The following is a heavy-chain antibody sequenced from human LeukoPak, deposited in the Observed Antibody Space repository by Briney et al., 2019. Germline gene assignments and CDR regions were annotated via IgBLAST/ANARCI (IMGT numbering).Heavy chain of an antibody. D-gene: IGHD6-19*01. CDR3: AKGSGSGWYGWFAP. J-gene: IGHJ5*02. Sequence: GGSLRLSCAASGFTFSSYAMTWVRQAPGKGLEWDSSIDASGGGTYYADSVKGRFTISRDNSKNTFFLQMNTLRAADTAVYYCAKGSGSGWYGWFAPWGQGTLVTVSS. V-gene: IGHV3-23*01. CDR2: IDASGGGT. CDR1: GFTFSSYA.